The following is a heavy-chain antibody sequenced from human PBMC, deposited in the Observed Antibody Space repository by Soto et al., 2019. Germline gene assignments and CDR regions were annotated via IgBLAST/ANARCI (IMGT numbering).Heavy chain of an antibody. D-gene: IGHD2-8*01. CDR3: AIGEDGVYAFAHLCSRYYRYVMYV. Sequence: SETLSLRCAVYRGSLGGYYWCWIRQPPRKGLEWIGEINHRGSTNYNPSLKSRVTISVDTSKNQFSLKLSSVTAADTAVYYCAIGEDGVYAFAHLCSRYYRYVMYVWGQGTSDPGS. V-gene: IGHV4-34*01. CDR2: INHRGST. J-gene: IGHJ6*02. CDR1: RGSLGGYY.